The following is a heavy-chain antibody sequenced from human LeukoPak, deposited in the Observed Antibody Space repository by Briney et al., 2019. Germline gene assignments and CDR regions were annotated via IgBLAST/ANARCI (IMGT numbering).Heavy chain of an antibody. D-gene: IGHD1-26*01. CDR3: AKRGAEVGTTVAPGDC. V-gene: IGHV3-21*01. CDR1: GFTFSSYS. Sequence: GGSLRLSCAASGFTFSSYSMSWVRQAPGKGLEWVSSISSRSYIYYADSVKGRFTISRDNAKNSLYLQMNSLRAEDTAVYYCAKRGAEVGTTVAPGDCWGQGTLLTVSS. CDR2: ISSRSYI. J-gene: IGHJ4*02.